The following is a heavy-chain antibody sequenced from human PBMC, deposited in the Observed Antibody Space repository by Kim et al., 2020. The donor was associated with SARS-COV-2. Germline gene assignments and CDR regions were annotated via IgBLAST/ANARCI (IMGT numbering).Heavy chain of an antibody. D-gene: IGHD3-22*01. CDR2: T. V-gene: IGHV4-59*09. J-gene: IGHJ4*02. CDR3: ARGGSSGYYYG. Sequence: TNYNTSHKSRVTMSVDTSKNPFSLKLSSVTAADTAVYYCARGGSSGYYYGWGQGTLVTVSS.